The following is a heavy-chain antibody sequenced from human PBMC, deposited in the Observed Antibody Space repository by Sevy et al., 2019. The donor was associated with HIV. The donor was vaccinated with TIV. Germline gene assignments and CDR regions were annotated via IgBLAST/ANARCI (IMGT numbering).Heavy chain of an antibody. CDR2: ISSSGSTI. CDR3: AIGGITMIVANVRHYYGMDV. Sequence: GGSLRLSCAASGFTFSDYYMSWIRQAPGKGLEWVSYISSSGSTIYYADSVKGRFTISRDNAKNSLYLQMNSLRAEDTAVYYCAIGGITMIVANVRHYYGMDVWGQGTTVTVSS. CDR1: GFTFSDYY. J-gene: IGHJ6*02. D-gene: IGHD3-22*01. V-gene: IGHV3-11*01.